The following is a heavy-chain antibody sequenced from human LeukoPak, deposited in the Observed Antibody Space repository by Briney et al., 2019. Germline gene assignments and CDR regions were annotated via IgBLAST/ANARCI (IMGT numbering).Heavy chain of an antibody. D-gene: IGHD6-19*01. J-gene: IGHJ5*02. V-gene: IGHV4-59*08. Sequence: PSETLSLTCTVSGGSISSYYWSWIRQPPGKGLEWIGYIYYSGSTNYNPSLKSRVTISVDTSKNQFSLKLSSVTAADTAVYYCARHDSRGCGLGGFDPWGQGTLVTVSS. CDR2: IYYSGST. CDR1: GGSISSYY. CDR3: ARHDSRGCGLGGFDP.